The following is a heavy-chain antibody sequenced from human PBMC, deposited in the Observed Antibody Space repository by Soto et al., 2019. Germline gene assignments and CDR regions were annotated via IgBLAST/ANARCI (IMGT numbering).Heavy chain of an antibody. J-gene: IGHJ6*02. Sequence: QAQLVQSGTEVRKPGASVKISCEASGYDFASYAIHWVRQAPGQRLEWMGWIDGDSGDTKYSQNFQGRVTFTRDKSANSAFLEVDSLRSEDTAVYYSARLAPYNIAWPLYYYGMDVWGRGTTVLVSS. CDR1: GYDFASYA. CDR2: IDGDSGDT. V-gene: IGHV1-3*01. D-gene: IGHD1-20*01. CDR3: ARLAPYNIAWPLYYYGMDV.